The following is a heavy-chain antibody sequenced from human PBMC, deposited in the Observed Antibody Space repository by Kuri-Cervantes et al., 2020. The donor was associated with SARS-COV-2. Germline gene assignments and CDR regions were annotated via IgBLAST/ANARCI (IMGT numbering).Heavy chain of an antibody. CDR1: GYTFTGYL. D-gene: IGHD3-10*01. J-gene: IGHJ4*02. CDR2: INPNSGGT. V-gene: IGHV1-2*02. Sequence: ASVKVSCKASGYTFTGYLIHWVRQAPGQGLEWMGWINPNSGGTNYAQKFQGRVTMTRDTSISTAYMELSRLRSDDTAVYYCARDWAYVDPGYFDYWGQGTLVTVSS. CDR3: ARDWAYVDPGYFDY.